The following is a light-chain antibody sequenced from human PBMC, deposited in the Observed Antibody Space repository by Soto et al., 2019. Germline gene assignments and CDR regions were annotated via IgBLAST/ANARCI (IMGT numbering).Light chain of an antibody. CDR3: QQYENLPT. CDR1: QNINNY. V-gene: IGKV1-33*01. J-gene: IGKJ5*01. Sequence: DIPMTQSPSSLSASVGDRVPITCQAMQNINNYLNWYQQKPGRAPTLLIYDASNLEAGVPSRFRGSGSGTDFTFTISRLQPEDIATYYCQQYENLPTFGQGTRLESK. CDR2: DAS.